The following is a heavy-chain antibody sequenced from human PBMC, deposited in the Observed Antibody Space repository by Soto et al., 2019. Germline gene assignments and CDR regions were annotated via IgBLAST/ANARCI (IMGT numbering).Heavy chain of an antibody. J-gene: IGHJ4*02. D-gene: IGHD5-18*01. CDR2: ISSSGSTI. CDR3: ARVGGNSYGLFDY. CDR1: GFTFSSYE. V-gene: IGHV3-48*03. Sequence: GGSLRLSCAASGFTFSSYEMNWVRQAPGKGLEWVSYISSSGSTIYYADSVKGRFTISRDNAKNSLYLQMNSLRAEDTAVYYCARVGGNSYGLFDYWGQGTLVTVSS.